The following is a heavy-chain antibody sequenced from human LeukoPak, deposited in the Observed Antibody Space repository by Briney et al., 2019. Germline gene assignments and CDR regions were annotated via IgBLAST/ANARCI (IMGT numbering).Heavy chain of an antibody. CDR2: IYHSGST. Sequence: SETLSLTCTVSGGSISSGGYYWSWIRQPPGKGLEWIGYIYHSGSTYYNPSLKSRVTISVDRSKNQFSLKLSSVTAADTAVYYCAREGGEAVVVPAATFDYWGQGTLVTVSS. D-gene: IGHD2-2*01. V-gene: IGHV4-30-2*01. J-gene: IGHJ4*02. CDR3: AREGGEAVVVPAATFDY. CDR1: GGSISSGGYY.